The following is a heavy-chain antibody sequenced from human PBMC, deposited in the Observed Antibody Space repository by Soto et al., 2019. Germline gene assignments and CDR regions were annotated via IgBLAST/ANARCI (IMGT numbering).Heavy chain of an antibody. D-gene: IGHD2-15*01. CDR1: GGTFSSYT. CDR3: ARDRDCSGGSCYSGGNWFDP. CDR2: IIPILGIA. J-gene: IGHJ5*02. V-gene: IGHV1-69*08. Sequence: QVQLVQSGAEVQKPGSSVKVSCKASGGTFSSYTISWVRQAPGQGLEWMGRIIPILGIANYAQKFQGRVTITADKSTSTAYMELSSLRSEDTAVYYCARDRDCSGGSCYSGGNWFDPWGQGTLVTVSS.